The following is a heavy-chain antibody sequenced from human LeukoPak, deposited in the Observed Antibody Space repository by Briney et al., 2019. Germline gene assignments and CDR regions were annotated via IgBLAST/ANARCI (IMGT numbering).Heavy chain of an antibody. CDR2: INPSGGST. Sequence: GASVKVSCKASGYTSTSYYMHWVRQAPGQGLEWMGIINPSGGSTSYAQKFQGRVTMTRDTSTSTVYMELSSLRSEDTAVYDCARSAAAGTGGWGDNWFDPWGQGTLVTVSS. V-gene: IGHV1-46*01. CDR3: ARSAAAGTGGWGDNWFDP. CDR1: GYTSTSYY. D-gene: IGHD6-13*01. J-gene: IGHJ5*02.